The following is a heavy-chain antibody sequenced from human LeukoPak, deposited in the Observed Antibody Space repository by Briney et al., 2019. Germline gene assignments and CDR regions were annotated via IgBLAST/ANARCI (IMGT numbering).Heavy chain of an antibody. CDR3: ARRRLGYYFDY. D-gene: IGHD5-24*01. Sequence: SETLSLTCGVYGGSFSGYYWSWIRQPPGKGLEWIGEINPRGSTNYNPSLKSRVTLSADTSKNQFSLTLNSVTAADTAVYYCARRRLGYYFDYWGQGALVTVSS. V-gene: IGHV4-34*01. CDR1: GGSFSGYY. CDR2: INPRGST. J-gene: IGHJ4*02.